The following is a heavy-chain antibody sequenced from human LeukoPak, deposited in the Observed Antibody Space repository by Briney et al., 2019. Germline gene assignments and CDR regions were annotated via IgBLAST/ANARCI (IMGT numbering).Heavy chain of an antibody. D-gene: IGHD3-22*01. CDR1: GFTFSSYW. CDR3: AGGGGYLIDY. Sequence: GGSLRLSCTASGFTFSSYWMNWVRQVPGKELEWVAIIKSDGTEEHYLDSVKGRFTISRDNANNLLFLQMNNLRAEDTAVYYCAGGGGYLIDYWGQGSLVTVSS. J-gene: IGHJ4*02. CDR2: IKSDGTEE. V-gene: IGHV3-7*01.